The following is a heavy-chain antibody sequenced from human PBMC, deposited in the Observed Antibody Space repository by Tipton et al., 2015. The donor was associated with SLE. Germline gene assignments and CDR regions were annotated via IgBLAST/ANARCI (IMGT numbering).Heavy chain of an antibody. V-gene: IGHV3-48*03. J-gene: IGHJ4*02. CDR3: ARGRGALDY. Sequence: SLRLSCAASGFTFSSYEINWVRQAPGKGLEWVSYIGTSGSTIYYADSVKGRFTISRDNAKNSLYLQMNSLRAEDTAVYYCARGRGALDYWGQGTLVTVST. CDR1: GFTFSSYE. CDR2: IGTSGSTI. D-gene: IGHD3-10*01.